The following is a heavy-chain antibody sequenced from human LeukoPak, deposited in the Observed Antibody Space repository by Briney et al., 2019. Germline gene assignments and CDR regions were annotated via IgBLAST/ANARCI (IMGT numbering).Heavy chain of an antibody. D-gene: IGHD3-22*01. CDR1: GFPFSSYE. CDR2: ISPYDSV. CDR3: ARDGYYYDSSGWLDY. Sequence: QPGGSLRLSCAASGFPFSSYEMNWVRQAPGKGLEWVSYISPYDSVYYADSVKGRFTISRDNAKNSLFLQMNSLRAEDTAVYYCARDGYYYDSSGWLDYWGQGALVTVSS. V-gene: IGHV3-48*03. J-gene: IGHJ4*02.